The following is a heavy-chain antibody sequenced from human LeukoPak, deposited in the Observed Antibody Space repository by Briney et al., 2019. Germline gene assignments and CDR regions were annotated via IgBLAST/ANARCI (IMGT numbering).Heavy chain of an antibody. Sequence: PSETLSLTCAVYGGSFSGYYWSWIRQPPGKGLEWIGEINHSGSTNYNPSLKSRVTISVDTSKNQFSLKLSSVTAADTAVYYWARDRERGMVRGILDYWGQGTLVTVSS. V-gene: IGHV4-34*01. D-gene: IGHD3-10*01. CDR3: ARDRERGMVRGILDY. CDR2: INHSGST. J-gene: IGHJ4*02. CDR1: GGSFSGYY.